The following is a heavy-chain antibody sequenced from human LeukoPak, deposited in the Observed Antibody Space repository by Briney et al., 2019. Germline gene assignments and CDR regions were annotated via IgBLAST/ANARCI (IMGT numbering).Heavy chain of an antibody. CDR1: GYTFTSNY. CDR2: IYPRDGST. D-gene: IGHD3-9*01. J-gene: IGHJ6*02. CDR3: ARESGAGPLTYYYGMDV. Sequence: ASVKVSCKASGYTFTSNYIHWVRQAPGQGLEWMGMIYPRDGSTSYAQKFQGRVTVTRDTSTSTAYMELSSLRSEDTAVYYCARESGAGPLTYYYGMDVWGQGTTVTVSS. V-gene: IGHV1-46*01.